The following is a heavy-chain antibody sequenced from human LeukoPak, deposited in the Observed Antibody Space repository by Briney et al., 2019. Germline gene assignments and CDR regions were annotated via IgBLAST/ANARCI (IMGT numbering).Heavy chain of an antibody. CDR2: ISSSSSYI. D-gene: IGHD5-12*01. J-gene: IGHJ5*02. CDR3: ARDGMGYDLYNWFDP. V-gene: IGHV3-21*01. Sequence: PGGSLRLSCAASGFTFSSYSMNWVRQAPGKGLEWVSSISSSSSYIYYADSVKGRFTISRDNAKNSLYLQMNSLRAEDTAVYYCARDGMGYDLYNWFDPWGQGTLVTVSS. CDR1: GFTFSSYS.